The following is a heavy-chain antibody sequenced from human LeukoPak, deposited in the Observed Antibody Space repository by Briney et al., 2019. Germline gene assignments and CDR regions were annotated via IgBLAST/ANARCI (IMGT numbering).Heavy chain of an antibody. Sequence: GGSLRLSCAAYGFTFSDYYMSWIRQAPGKGLEWVSYISSSGSSIYYTDSVKGRFTISRANAKNSLFLQMNSLRAEDTAVYYCARPYSSGWYDKGLFDVWGQGTMVTVSS. D-gene: IGHD6-19*01. CDR3: ARPYSSGWYDKGLFDV. CDR1: GFTFSDYY. CDR2: ISSSGSSI. J-gene: IGHJ3*01. V-gene: IGHV3-11*01.